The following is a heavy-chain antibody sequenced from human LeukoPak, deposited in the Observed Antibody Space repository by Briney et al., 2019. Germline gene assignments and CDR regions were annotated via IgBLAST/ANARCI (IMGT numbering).Heavy chain of an antibody. CDR2: IYHSGST. V-gene: IGHV4-38-2*01. CDR1: GYSISGGYY. J-gene: IGHJ4*02. D-gene: IGHD3-22*01. Sequence: SETLSLTCAVSGYSISGGYYWGWIRQPPGKGLEWIGNIYHSGSTYYNPSLKSRVTISVDTSKNQFSLKLSSVTAADTAVYYCARLHTMIAHFDYWGQGTLVTVSS. CDR3: ARLHTMIAHFDY.